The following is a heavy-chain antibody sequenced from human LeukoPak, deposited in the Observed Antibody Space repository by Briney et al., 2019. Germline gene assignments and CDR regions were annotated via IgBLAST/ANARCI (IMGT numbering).Heavy chain of an antibody. J-gene: IGHJ4*02. CDR1: GGSFSGYY. D-gene: IGHD6-6*01. V-gene: IGHV4-34*09. Sequence: SETLSLTCAVYGGSFSGYYWSWIRQPPGKGLEWIGYIYYSGSTYYNPSLKSRVTISVDTSKNQFSLKLSSVTAADTAVYYCARDSSSSGFDYWGQGTLVTVSS. CDR2: IYYSGST. CDR3: ARDSSSSGFDY.